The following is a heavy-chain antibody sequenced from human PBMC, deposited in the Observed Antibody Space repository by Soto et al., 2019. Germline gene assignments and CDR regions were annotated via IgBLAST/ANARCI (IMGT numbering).Heavy chain of an antibody. D-gene: IGHD3-3*01. V-gene: IGHV3-23*02. Sequence: EVQLLESGGGLVQPGGSLRLSCAASGFTFSSYAMSWVGQAPGKGLEWVSSISDSGGSSYYGHSVKGRFTISRDNSKNTLYLQMNNLRAEDTAVYFCARAADDYGVWSGYLYWGQGTLVSVSS. CDR1: GFTFSSYA. J-gene: IGHJ4*02. CDR2: ISDSGGSS. CDR3: ARAADDYGVWSGYLY.